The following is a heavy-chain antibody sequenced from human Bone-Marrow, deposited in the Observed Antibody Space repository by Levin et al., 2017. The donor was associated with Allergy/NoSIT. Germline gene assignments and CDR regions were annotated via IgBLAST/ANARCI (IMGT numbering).Heavy chain of an antibody. Sequence: PGGSLRLSCAASGFTFSSYAMSWVRQAPGKGLEWVSAISGSGGSTYYADSVKGRFTISRDNSKNTLYLQMNSLRAEDTAVYYCAKAQFSRRLEDIVVVPAAIVLDFWGQGTLVTVSS. CDR3: AKAQFSRRLEDIVVVPAAIVLDF. CDR2: ISGSGGST. CDR1: GFTFSSYA. J-gene: IGHJ4*02. V-gene: IGHV3-23*01. D-gene: IGHD2-2*02.